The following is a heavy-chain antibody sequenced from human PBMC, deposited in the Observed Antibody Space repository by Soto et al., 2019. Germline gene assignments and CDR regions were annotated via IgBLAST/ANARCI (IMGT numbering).Heavy chain of an antibody. CDR2: IKSKTDGGTT. V-gene: IGHV3-15*01. D-gene: IGHD3-10*01. CDR1: GFTFSNAW. J-gene: IGHJ4*02. Sequence: SLRLSCAASGFTFSNAWMSWVRQAPGKGLEWVGRIKSKTDGGTTDYAAPVKGRFTISRDDSKNTLYLQMNSLKTEDTAVYYCTTDRANTYYYGSGSYGYWGQGTLVTVSS. CDR3: TTDRANTYYYGSGSYGY.